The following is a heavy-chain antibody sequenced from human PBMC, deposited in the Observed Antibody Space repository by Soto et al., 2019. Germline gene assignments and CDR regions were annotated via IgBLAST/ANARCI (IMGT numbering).Heavy chain of an antibody. CDR2: INSSGST. CDR3: SRRASEGFDP. J-gene: IGHJ5*02. Sequence: SETLSLTCTVSGGSFGSSAYYWGWIRRAPGKGLEWISSINSSGSTFSNPSLKSRVTLSVDTSKNQFSLKLTSVTAADTALYYCSRRASEGFDPWGQGTLVTVSS. V-gene: IGHV4-39*01. CDR1: GGSFGSSAYY.